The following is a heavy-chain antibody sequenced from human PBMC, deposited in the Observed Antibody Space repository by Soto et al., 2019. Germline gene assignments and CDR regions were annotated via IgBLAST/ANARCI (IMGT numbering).Heavy chain of an antibody. D-gene: IGHD5-12*01. CDR3: ARGYSTFDY. V-gene: IGHV3-7*03. J-gene: IGHJ4*02. CDR1: GFKFSDYH. CDR2: IKQVGTDT. Sequence: GGSLRLSCAASGFKFSDYHMTWIRQAQGKGLEWVANIKQVGTDTYYVDSVRGRFTISRDNAKNSLYLQMSSLRAEDAAVYYCARGYSTFDYWGQGTLVTVSS.